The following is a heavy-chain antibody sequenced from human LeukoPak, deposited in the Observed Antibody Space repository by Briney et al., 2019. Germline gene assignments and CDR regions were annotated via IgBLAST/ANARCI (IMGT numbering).Heavy chain of an antibody. CDR2: IYRGGAT. Sequence: GGSVRLTCAASGFTVCSNCLSWVGQAPGKGLEWVSVIYRGGATYYADSVKDRFTISRDISKNTLFLQMNSLRAEDTAVYFCAGAGPESLYCEYRGQGTLVTASP. D-gene: IGHD2-15*01. CDR3: AGAGPESLYCEY. CDR1: GFTVCSNC. J-gene: IGHJ4*02. V-gene: IGHV3-66*01.